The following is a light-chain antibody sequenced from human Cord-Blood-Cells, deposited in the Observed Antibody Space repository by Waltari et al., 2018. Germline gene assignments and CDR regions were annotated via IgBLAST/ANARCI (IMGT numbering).Light chain of an antibody. Sequence: DIQMTQSPYSLSASVGDRVTITCRASQSISSYLNWYQQKPGKAPKLLIYAASSLQSGVPLRFRGSGSGTDFTLTISSLQPEDFATYYCQQSYSTPYSFGQGTKLEIK. V-gene: IGKV1-39*01. CDR2: AAS. J-gene: IGKJ2*03. CDR1: QSISSY. CDR3: QQSYSTPYS.